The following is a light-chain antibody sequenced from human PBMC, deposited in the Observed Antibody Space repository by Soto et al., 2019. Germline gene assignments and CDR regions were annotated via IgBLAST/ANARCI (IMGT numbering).Light chain of an antibody. CDR1: SSDVGGYSY. CDR3: SSYGGSNNLV. Sequence: QSALTQPPSASGSPGQSVTISCTGASSDVGGYSYVSWYQQHPGKAPKLMIYEVSKRPSGVPDRFSGSMSGNTASLTVSGLQAEDEADYYCSSYGGSNNLVFGGGTKLTVL. CDR2: EVS. V-gene: IGLV2-8*01. J-gene: IGLJ2*01.